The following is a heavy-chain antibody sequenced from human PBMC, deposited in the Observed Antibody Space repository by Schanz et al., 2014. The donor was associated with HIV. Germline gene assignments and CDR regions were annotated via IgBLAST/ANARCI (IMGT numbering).Heavy chain of an antibody. CDR2: ISGSGGST. CDR3: AKEEQKLGGVGGYHFDY. CDR1: GLPFSTSA. D-gene: IGHD6-13*01. V-gene: IGHV3-23*01. J-gene: IGHJ4*02. Sequence: DVQILESGGGLVQPGGSRRLSCAVSGLPFSTSAMSWVRQAPGKGLEWVSDISGSGGSTYYADSVKGRFTISRDNSKITLSLQMRSLRAEDTALYSCAKEEQKLGGVGGYHFDYWGQGTLVTVSS.